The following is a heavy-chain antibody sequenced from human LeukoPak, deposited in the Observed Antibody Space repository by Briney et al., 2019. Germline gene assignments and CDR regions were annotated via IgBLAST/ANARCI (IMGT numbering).Heavy chain of an antibody. CDR2: INHSGST. Sequence: SETLSLTCAVYGGSFSGYYWSWIRQPPGKGLEWIGEINHSGSTNYNPSLKSRVTISVDTSKNQFSLKLSSVTAADTAVCYCARGSIRTFDYWGQGTLVTVSS. CDR1: GGSFSGYY. D-gene: IGHD2-21*01. CDR3: ARGSIRTFDY. J-gene: IGHJ4*02. V-gene: IGHV4-34*01.